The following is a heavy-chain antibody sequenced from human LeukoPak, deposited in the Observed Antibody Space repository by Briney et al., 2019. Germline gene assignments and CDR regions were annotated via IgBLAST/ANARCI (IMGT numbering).Heavy chain of an antibody. CDR1: GYSFTSYW. D-gene: IGHD2-2*01. CDR2: IYPGDSDT. CDR3: AKASSASGDGLDV. Sequence: GESLKISCKGSGYSFTSYWIGWVRQMPGKGLEWIGIIYPGDSDTRYSPSFQGQVTISADKSISTAYLQWRSLKASDAAIYYCAKASSASGDGLDVWGQGTPVTVSS. J-gene: IGHJ6*02. V-gene: IGHV5-51*01.